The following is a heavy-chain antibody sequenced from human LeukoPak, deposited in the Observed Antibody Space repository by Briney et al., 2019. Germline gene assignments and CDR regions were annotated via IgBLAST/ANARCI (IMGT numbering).Heavy chain of an antibody. Sequence: SETLSLTCTVSGDTISNYYWSWIRQPPGKGLEWIGYISYSGITNYNPSLKSRVTISVDTSKNQFSLKLSSVTAADTAVYYCARRGDGYKYVVFDYWGQGTLVTVSS. V-gene: IGHV4-59*08. CDR1: GDTISNYY. CDR2: ISYSGIT. CDR3: ARRGDGYKYVVFDY. J-gene: IGHJ4*02. D-gene: IGHD5-24*01.